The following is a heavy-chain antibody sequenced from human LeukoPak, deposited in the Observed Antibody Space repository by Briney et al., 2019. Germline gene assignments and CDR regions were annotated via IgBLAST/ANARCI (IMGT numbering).Heavy chain of an antibody. J-gene: IGHJ6*03. D-gene: IGHD4-17*01. V-gene: IGHV3-11*04. CDR2: ISSSGSTT. CDR1: GFTFSDYY. Sequence: GGSLRLSCAASGFTFSDYYMSWIRQAPGKGLEWVSHISSSGSTTYYADSVKGRFTISRDNAENSLYLQMNSLRAEDTAVYYCARMRWTTVTGSPYYYYMDVWGKGTTITVSS. CDR3: ARMRWTTVTGSPYYYYMDV.